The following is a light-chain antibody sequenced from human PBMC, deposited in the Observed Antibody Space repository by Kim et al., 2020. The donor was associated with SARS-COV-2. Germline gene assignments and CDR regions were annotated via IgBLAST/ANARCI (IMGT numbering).Light chain of an antibody. V-gene: IGLV2-14*04. CDR1: SSDVGGYNY. CDR2: DVS. J-gene: IGLJ1*01. CDR3: SSYTSSSTF. Sequence: PGQSITIPCTGTSSDVGGYNYVSWYQQHPGKAPKLMIYDVSKRPSGVSNRFSGSKSGNTASLTISGLQAEDEADYYCSSYTSSSTFFGTGTKVTVL.